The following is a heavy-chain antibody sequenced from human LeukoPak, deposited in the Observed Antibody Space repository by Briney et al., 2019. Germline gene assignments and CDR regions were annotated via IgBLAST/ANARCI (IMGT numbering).Heavy chain of an antibody. J-gene: IGHJ5*02. Sequence: ASVKVSCKASGNTFTGYYMHWVRQAPGQGLEWMGWINPNSGGTNYAQKFQGRVTMTRDTSISTAHMELSRLRSDDTAVYYCARALRSSGWYRPWGQGTLVTVSS. V-gene: IGHV1-2*02. CDR3: ARALRSSGWYRP. D-gene: IGHD6-19*01. CDR1: GNTFTGYY. CDR2: INPNSGGT.